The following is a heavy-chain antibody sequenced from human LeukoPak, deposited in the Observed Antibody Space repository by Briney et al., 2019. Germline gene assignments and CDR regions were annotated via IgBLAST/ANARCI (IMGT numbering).Heavy chain of an antibody. CDR3: ERDKEYLVGATWCDY. Sequence: PGGSLRLSCAASGFTFSSYEMNWVRQAPGKGLEWVSYISSSGSTIYYADSVKGRFTISRDNAKNSLYLQMNSLRAEDTAVYYCERDKEYLVGATWCDYWGQGTLVTVSS. J-gene: IGHJ4*02. V-gene: IGHV3-48*03. CDR1: GFTFSSYE. D-gene: IGHD1-26*01. CDR2: ISSSGSTI.